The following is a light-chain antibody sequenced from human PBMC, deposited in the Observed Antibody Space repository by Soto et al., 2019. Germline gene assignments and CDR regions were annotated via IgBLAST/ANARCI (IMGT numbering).Light chain of an antibody. CDR1: QSVSSSY. CDR3: QQYGSSPTWT. V-gene: IGKV3-20*01. Sequence: EIVWTQSPGTLSLSPGERATLSCRASQSVSSSYLAWYQQKPGQAPRLLIYGASSRATGIPDRFSGSGSGTDFTLTIRRLEPEDFAVYYCQQYGSSPTWTFGQGTKVEIK. CDR2: GAS. J-gene: IGKJ1*01.